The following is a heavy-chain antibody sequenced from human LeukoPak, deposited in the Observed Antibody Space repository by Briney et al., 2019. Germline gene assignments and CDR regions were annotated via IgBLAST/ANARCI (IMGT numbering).Heavy chain of an antibody. CDR1: GFTFGSYW. J-gene: IGHJ4*02. V-gene: IGHV3-20*04. CDR3: ARGLGIHFDY. CDR2: INWNGGST. Sequence: PGGSLRLSCAASGFTFGSYWMTWVRQAPGKGLEWVSGINWNGGSTGYAGSVKGRFTISRDNAKNSLYLQMNSLRAEDTALYYCARGLGIHFDYWGQGTLVTVSS. D-gene: IGHD5-18*01.